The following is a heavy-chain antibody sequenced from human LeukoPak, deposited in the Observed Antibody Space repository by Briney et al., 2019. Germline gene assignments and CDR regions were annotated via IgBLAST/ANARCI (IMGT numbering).Heavy chain of an antibody. CDR1: GFTFDDYA. J-gene: IGHJ4*02. V-gene: IGHV3-9*03. D-gene: IGHD6-13*01. CDR3: AKGSRGSWYFGPFDY. CDR2: ISWNSGSI. Sequence: GGSLRLSCAASGFTFDDYAMHWVRQAPGKGLEWVSGISWNSGSIGYADSVKGRFTISRDNAKNSLYLQMNSLRAEDMALYYCAKGSRGSWYFGPFDYWGQGTLVTVSS.